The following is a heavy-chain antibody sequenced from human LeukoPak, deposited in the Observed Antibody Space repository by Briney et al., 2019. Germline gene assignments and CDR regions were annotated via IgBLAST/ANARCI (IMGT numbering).Heavy chain of an antibody. CDR2: ISMTGSYI. J-gene: IGHJ4*02. CDR3: ARADYYGSGNFDH. Sequence: GGSLRLSCAASGFTFSSYSMNWVRQAPGKGLEWVSSISMTGSYIYYADSVKGRFTISRDNAKNSLYLQMNSLRAEDTAVYYCARADYYGSGNFDHWGQGTLVTVSS. CDR1: GFTFSSYS. V-gene: IGHV3-21*01. D-gene: IGHD3-10*01.